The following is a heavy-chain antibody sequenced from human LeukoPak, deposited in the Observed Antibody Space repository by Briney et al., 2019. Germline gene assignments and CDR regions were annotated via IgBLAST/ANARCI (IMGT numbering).Heavy chain of an antibody. CDR1: GGSISSSSYY. V-gene: IGHV4-39*07. Sequence: PSETLSLTCTVSGGSISSSSYYWGWIRQPPGKGLEWIGEINHSGSTNYNPSLKSRVTISVDTSKNQFSLKLSSVTAADTAVYYCARGQIRYFDWLLGESWFDPWGQGTLVTVSS. CDR2: INHSGST. CDR3: ARGQIRYFDWLLGESWFDP. J-gene: IGHJ5*02. D-gene: IGHD3-9*01.